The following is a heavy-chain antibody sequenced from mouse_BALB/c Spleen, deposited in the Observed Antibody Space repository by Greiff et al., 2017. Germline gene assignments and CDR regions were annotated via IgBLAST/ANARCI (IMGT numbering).Heavy chain of an antibody. Sequence: VKLVESGPGLVQPSQSLSITCTVSGFSLTSYGVHWVRQSPGKGLEWLGVIWSGGSTDYNAAFISRLSISKDNSKSQVFFKMNSLQANDTAIYYCARNLYRSYAMDYWGQGTSVTVSS. CDR2: IWSGGST. V-gene: IGHV2-2*02. CDR1: GFSLTSYG. CDR3: ARNLYRSYAMDY. D-gene: IGHD2-14*01. J-gene: IGHJ4*01.